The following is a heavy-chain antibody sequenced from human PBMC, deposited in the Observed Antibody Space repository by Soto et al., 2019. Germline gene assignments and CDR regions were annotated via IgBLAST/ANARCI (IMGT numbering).Heavy chain of an antibody. J-gene: IGHJ6*02. CDR3: ARDRVVVAATHYYGMDV. V-gene: IGHV4-30-4*01. Sequence: SETLSLTCTVSGGSISSGDYYWSWIRQPPGKGLEWIGYIYYSGSTYYNPSLKSRVTISVDTSKNQFSLKLSSVTAADTAVYYCARDRVVVAATHYYGMDVWGQGTTVTVSS. CDR2: IYYSGST. D-gene: IGHD2-15*01. CDR1: GGSISSGDYY.